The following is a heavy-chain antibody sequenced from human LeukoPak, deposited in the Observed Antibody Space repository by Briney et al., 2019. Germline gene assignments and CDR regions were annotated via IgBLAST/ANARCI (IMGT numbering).Heavy chain of an antibody. CDR1: GFTFSSYA. Sequence: GGSLRLSCAASGFTFSSYAMSWVRQAPGKGLEWVSPISGGGGSTYYADSVKGRFTISRDNSENTLYLQMNSLRAEGGGVYCCARAYSSGYLSWGQGTLVTVSS. J-gene: IGHJ4*02. CDR2: ISGGGGST. D-gene: IGHD6-25*01. V-gene: IGHV3-23*01. CDR3: ARAYSSGYLS.